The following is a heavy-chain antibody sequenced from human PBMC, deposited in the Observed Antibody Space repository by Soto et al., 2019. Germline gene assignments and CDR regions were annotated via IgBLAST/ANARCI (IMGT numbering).Heavy chain of an antibody. CDR2: ISGSGGST. J-gene: IGHJ4*02. V-gene: IGHV3-23*01. CDR1: GFTFSSYA. D-gene: IGHD2-15*01. Sequence: EVQLLESGGGLVQPGGSLRLSCAASGFTFSSYAMSWVRQAPGKGLEWVSAISGSGGSTYYADSVKGRFTISRDNSKNTLYLKMNSLRAEDTAVYYCAKDGIRYCSGGSCSAFDYWGQGTLVTVSS. CDR3: AKDGIRYCSGGSCSAFDY.